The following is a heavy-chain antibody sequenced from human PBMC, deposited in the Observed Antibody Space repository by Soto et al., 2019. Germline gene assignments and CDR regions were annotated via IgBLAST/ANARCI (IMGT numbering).Heavy chain of an antibody. D-gene: IGHD3-9*01. J-gene: IGHJ4*02. V-gene: IGHV3-23*01. CDR3: AKVTDYDILTGHEDFDY. CDR2: ISGSTGST. CDR1: GFTLSSYA. Sequence: GGSLRLSCAASGFTLSSYAMTWVRQAPGKGLEWVSAISGSTGSTYYADSVKGRFTISRDNSKNTLYLQMNSLRAEDTAVYYCAKVTDYDILTGHEDFDYWGQGTLVTVSS.